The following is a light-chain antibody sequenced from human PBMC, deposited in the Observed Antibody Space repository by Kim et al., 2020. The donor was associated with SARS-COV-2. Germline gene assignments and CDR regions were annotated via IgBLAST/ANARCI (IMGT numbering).Light chain of an antibody. J-gene: IGLJ3*02. Sequence: GQRVTISCSGSRSNIGSNTVNWYRQLPGTAPKLLIYNDYQRPSGVPDRFSGSKSGTSASLAISGLQSEDEAEYFCAAWEDSLTGPVFGGGTKL. CDR2: NDY. CDR3: AAWEDSLTGPV. CDR1: RSNIGSNT. V-gene: IGLV1-44*01.